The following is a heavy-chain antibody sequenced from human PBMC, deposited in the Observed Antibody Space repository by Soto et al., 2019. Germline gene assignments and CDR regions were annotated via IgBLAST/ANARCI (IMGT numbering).Heavy chain of an antibody. V-gene: IGHV1-8*01. CDR3: ARGGDQLLFGRGPSFDY. CDR1: GYTFTSYD. CDR2: MNPNSGNT. J-gene: IGHJ4*02. Sequence: ASVKVSCKASGYTFTSYDINWVRQATGQGLEWMGWMNPNSGNTGYAQKFQGRVTMTRNTSISTAYMELSSLRSEDTAVYYCARGGDQLLFGRGPSFDYWGQGTLVTVSS. D-gene: IGHD2-2*01.